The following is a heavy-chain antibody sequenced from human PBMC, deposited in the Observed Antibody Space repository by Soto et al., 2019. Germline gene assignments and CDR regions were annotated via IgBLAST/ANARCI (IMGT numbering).Heavy chain of an antibody. CDR1: GFTFSSYW. CDR3: ERAPGSGNYYLDY. CDR2: INSDGSST. J-gene: IGHJ4*02. Sequence: EVQLVESGGGLVQPGGSLRLSCAASGFTFSSYWMHWVRQAPGKGLVWVSRINSDGSSTSYADSVKGRFTISRDNAKNTLYLGLNCPRAEATAVYYGERAPGSGNYYLDYWGRGTLVTVSS. D-gene: IGHD3-10*01. V-gene: IGHV3-74*01.